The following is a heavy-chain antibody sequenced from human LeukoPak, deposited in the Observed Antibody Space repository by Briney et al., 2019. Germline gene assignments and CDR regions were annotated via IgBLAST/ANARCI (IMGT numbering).Heavy chain of an antibody. Sequence: PGGPLRLSCAASGFTFSSYSMNWVRQAPGKGLEWVSYFSSSSSYIYYADSVKGRFTISRDNAKNSLYLQMNSLRAEDTAVYYCAREDSSGYFAFYYCGQGTLVTVSS. D-gene: IGHD3-22*01. J-gene: IGHJ4*02. CDR3: AREDSSGYFAFYY. CDR1: GFTFSSYS. V-gene: IGHV3-21*01. CDR2: FSSSSSYI.